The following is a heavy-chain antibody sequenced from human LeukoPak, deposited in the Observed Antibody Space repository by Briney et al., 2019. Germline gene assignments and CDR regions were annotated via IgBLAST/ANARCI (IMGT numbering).Heavy chain of an antibody. V-gene: IGHV1-18*01. D-gene: IGHD6-19*01. CDR1: GYTFTIYG. J-gene: IGHJ4*02. CDR3: ARCFDSGWSQSWTTDY. Sequence: ASVTVSCKSSGYTFTIYGISWVRQAPGQGLEGMGWISASNGNTNYAQKLQGRVTMTTDTSTSTAYMELRSLRSDDTAVYYCARCFDSGWSQSWTTDYWGQGTLVTVSS. CDR2: ISASNGNT.